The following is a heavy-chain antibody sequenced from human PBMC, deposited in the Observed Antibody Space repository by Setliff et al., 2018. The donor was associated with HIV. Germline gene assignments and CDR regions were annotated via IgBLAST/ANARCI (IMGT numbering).Heavy chain of an antibody. CDR1: GASISDSKYY. CDR3: AREGTYSGTYWVRRVASFDI. D-gene: IGHD1-26*01. CDR2: IHYSGTT. J-gene: IGHJ3*02. Sequence: PSETLSLTCTVSGASISDSKYYWGWIRQPPGKGLEWIGNIHYSGTTYYNPSLKSRITISADTPKSQFSLKLSAVTAADTAVYYCAREGTYSGTYWVRRVASFDIWGQGTMVTVSS. V-gene: IGHV4-39*07.